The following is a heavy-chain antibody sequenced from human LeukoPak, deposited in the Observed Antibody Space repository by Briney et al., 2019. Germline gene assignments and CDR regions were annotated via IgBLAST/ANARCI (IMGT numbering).Heavy chain of an antibody. J-gene: IGHJ6*04. V-gene: IGHV1-18*01. D-gene: IGHD1-26*01. CDR3: ARDRGRYYYYGLDV. CDR1: GYSFTSYG. Sequence: ASVKVSCKAFGYSFTSYGITWVRQAPGQGLEWMGWISAYNGNTNYAQKVQGRVTMTTDTSTSTAYMEVRSLRSDDTAVYYCARDRGRYYYYGLDVWGKGTTVTVSS. CDR2: ISAYNGNT.